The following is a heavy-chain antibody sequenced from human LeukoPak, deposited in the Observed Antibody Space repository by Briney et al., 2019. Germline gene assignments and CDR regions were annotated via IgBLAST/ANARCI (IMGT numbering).Heavy chain of an antibody. CDR2: IYYSGST. V-gene: IGHV4-59*01. CDR1: GGSISDYY. Sequence: PSETLSLTCTVSGGSISDYYWSWIRQPPGKGLEWVGSIYYSGSTKYNPSLKSRLTMSSDQPNNQFSPKLSYITRADTAVFYCARDAEYFHHWGQGNLVTVSS. J-gene: IGHJ1*01. CDR3: ARDAEYFHH.